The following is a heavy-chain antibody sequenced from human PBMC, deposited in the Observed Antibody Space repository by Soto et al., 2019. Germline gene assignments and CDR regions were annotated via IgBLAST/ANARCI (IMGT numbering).Heavy chain of an antibody. CDR2: IKQDGSEK. Sequence: PGGSLRLSCAASGFTFSSYWMSWVRQAPGKGLEWVANIKQDGSEKYYVDSVKGRFTISRDNAKNSLYLQMNSLRAEDTAVYYCARDGQLVINYFDSWGQGTLVTVSS. V-gene: IGHV3-7*01. D-gene: IGHD6-13*01. CDR1: GFTFSSYW. J-gene: IGHJ4*02. CDR3: ARDGQLVINYFDS.